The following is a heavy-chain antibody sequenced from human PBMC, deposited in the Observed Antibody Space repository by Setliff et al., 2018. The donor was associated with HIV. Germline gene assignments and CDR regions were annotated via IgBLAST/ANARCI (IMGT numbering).Heavy chain of an antibody. Sequence: PGGSLRLSCVTSGFNFEDYAMHWVRQIPGKGLEWVAGIKWNGVTTIYVDSVKGRFTISRDNAKNSLYLQMNSLRAEDTAVYYCARGHYSSSSGWGQGALVTVSS. CDR3: ARGHYSSSSG. J-gene: IGHJ4*02. V-gene: IGHV3-20*04. CDR2: IKWNGVTT. D-gene: IGHD6-6*01. CDR1: GFNFEDYA.